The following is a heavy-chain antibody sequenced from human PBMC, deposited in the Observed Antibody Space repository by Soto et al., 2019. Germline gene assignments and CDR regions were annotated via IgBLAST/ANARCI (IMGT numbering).Heavy chain of an antibody. CDR1: GFTFSSYA. CDR2: ISGTGTTT. Sequence: PGGSLRLSCAASGFTFSSYAMTWVRQAPGKGLEWVSTISGTGTTTYYADSVKGRFTISRDNSKNTLYLQMNSLRTEDTAVYYCLKAVYLLDFDYWGQGTLVTVSS. V-gene: IGHV3-23*01. D-gene: IGHD2-8*01. J-gene: IGHJ4*02. CDR3: LKAVYLLDFDY.